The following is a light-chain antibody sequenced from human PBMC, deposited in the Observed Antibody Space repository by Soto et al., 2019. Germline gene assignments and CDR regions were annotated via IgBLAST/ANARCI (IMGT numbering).Light chain of an antibody. J-gene: IGLJ1*01. CDR3: CSYAGSSTYV. Sequence: SSLTQPAPLSGSPGQSITLSCTGNNSDVGSYNLVSWYQQHPGKAPKLMIYEGSKRPSGVSNRFSGSKSGNTASLTISGPQAEDEADYYCCSYAGSSTYVFGTGTKVTVL. V-gene: IGLV2-23*01. CDR1: NSDVGSYNL. CDR2: EGS.